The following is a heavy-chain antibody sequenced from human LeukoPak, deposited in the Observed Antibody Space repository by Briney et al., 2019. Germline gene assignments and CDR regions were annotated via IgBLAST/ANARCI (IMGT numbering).Heavy chain of an antibody. Sequence: SETLSLTCAVYGGSFSAYYWSWIRQPPGKGLEWIGENNHSGSTNYNPSLKSRVTISIDTSKNQFSLEMSSVTAADTAVYYCARGRGARSSRWYNWFDPWGQGTLVTVSS. V-gene: IGHV4-34*01. CDR3: ARGRGARSSRWYNWFDP. CDR2: NNHSGST. J-gene: IGHJ5*02. CDR1: GGSFSAYY. D-gene: IGHD6-13*01.